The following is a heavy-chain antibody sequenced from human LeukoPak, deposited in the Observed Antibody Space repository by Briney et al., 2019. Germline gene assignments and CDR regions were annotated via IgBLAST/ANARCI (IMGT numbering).Heavy chain of an antibody. D-gene: IGHD3-22*01. Sequence: GGSLRLSCAASGFTFSSYGMHWVRQAPGKGLEWVTIISYDGTNKYYADSVKGRFTISRDNSKNTLFLQMNSLRAEDTAVYYCARSNYYDSRSWGFDIWGQGTMVTVSS. CDR2: ISYDGTNK. J-gene: IGHJ3*02. CDR3: ARSNYYDSRSWGFDI. CDR1: GFTFSSYG. V-gene: IGHV3-30*03.